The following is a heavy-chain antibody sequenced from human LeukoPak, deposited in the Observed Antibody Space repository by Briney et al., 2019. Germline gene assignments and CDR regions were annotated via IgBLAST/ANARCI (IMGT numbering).Heavy chain of an antibody. CDR2: VYYSGST. D-gene: IGHD5-12*01. CDR1: GDPISGYSDYTNYK. Sequence: SETLSLTCTVSGDPISGYSDYTNYKRTWIRQPPGKGLEWLGYVYYSGSTNYNPSLRSRVIISVDTSKNQFSLKLTSVTAADTAVYYCAREYSGFDYWGQGTLVTVSS. J-gene: IGHJ4*02. V-gene: IGHV4-61*01. CDR3: AREYSGFDY.